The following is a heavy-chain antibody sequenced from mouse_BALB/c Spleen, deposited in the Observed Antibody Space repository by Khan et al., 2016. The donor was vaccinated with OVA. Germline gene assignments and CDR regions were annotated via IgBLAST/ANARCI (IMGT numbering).Heavy chain of an antibody. CDR2: INPSTGYN. CDR1: GYTFINYW. D-gene: IGHD1-1*01. V-gene: IGHV1-7*01. CDR3: ARRGLRWDFDY. Sequence: QVQLQQSGAELAKPGASVKMSCKASGYTFINYWILWIKQRPGQGLEWIGYINPSTGYNEYNQNFKDKATLPADKSSSTAYMQLSSLTSEDSTVYYCARRGLRWDFDYWGQGTTLTVSS. J-gene: IGHJ2*01.